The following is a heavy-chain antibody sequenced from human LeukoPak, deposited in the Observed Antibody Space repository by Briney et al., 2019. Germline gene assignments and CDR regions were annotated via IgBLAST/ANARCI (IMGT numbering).Heavy chain of an antibody. D-gene: IGHD3-10*01. CDR3: ARCYGSGDVFDI. V-gene: IGHV4-31*03. CDR2: IYDSGST. Sequence: PSETLSLTCTVSGGSISSGGYYWSWIRQHPGKGLEWIGYIYDSGSTYYSPSLKGRITTSVDTSKSQFSLKLSSVTAADTAVYYCARCYGSGDVFDIWGQGTMVTVSS. CDR1: GGSISSGGYY. J-gene: IGHJ3*02.